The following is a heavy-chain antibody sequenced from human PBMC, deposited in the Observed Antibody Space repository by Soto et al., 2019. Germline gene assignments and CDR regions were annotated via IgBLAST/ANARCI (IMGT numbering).Heavy chain of an antibody. V-gene: IGHV3-23*01. Sequence: EVQLLESGGGLVQPGGSLRLSCAASGFTFNNYAMTWVRQAPGKGLEWGSAISGGGESTSYADSVKGRFTVSRDGSRNTLYLQMSSLRAEDTALYYCAKGRGGSGSLPPRVDFWGQGTLVTVSS. CDR2: ISGGGEST. CDR3: AKGRGGSGSLPPRVDF. D-gene: IGHD3-10*01. CDR1: GFTFNNYA. J-gene: IGHJ4*02.